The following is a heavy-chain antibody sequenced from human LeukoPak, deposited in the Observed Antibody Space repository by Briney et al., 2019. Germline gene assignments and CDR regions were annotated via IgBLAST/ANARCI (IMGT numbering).Heavy chain of an antibody. D-gene: IGHD3-10*01. CDR2: INTDGSIT. CDR1: GFTFSDYW. V-gene: IGHV3-74*01. J-gene: IGHJ4*02. Sequence: GGSLRLSCAASGFTFSDYWIHWVRQAPGRGLVWVSRINTDGSITNYADSVKGRFSISRDNAKNTLYLQMSSLRAEDTAVYYCARDRGPRTGFMVREAYDYWGQGTLVTVSS. CDR3: ARDRGPRTGFMVREAYDY.